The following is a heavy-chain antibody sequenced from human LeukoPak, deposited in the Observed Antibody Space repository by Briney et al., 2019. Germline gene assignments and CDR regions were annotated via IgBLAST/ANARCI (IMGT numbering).Heavy chain of an antibody. V-gene: IGHV1-69*13. Sequence: ASVKVSCKASGGTFSSYAISWVRQAPGQGLEWMGGIIPIFGTASYAQKFQGRVTITADESTSTAYMELSSLRSEDTAVYYCARGSRSIAARPVTRFDPWGQGTLVTVSS. CDR1: GGTFSSYA. J-gene: IGHJ5*02. CDR3: ARGSRSIAARPVTRFDP. CDR2: IIPIFGTA. D-gene: IGHD6-6*01.